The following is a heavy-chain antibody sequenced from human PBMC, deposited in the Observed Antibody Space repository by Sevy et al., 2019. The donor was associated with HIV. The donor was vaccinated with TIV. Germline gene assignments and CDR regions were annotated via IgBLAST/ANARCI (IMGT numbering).Heavy chain of an antibody. V-gene: IGHV3-11*01. Sequence: GGSLRLSCAASGFTFSDYYMSWIRQAPGKGLEWVSHISSSGSTIYYADSVKGRFTISRDNAKNSLYLQMNSLRAEDTAVYYCARVTITMIVVVRRVDYWGQGTLVTVSS. CDR3: ARVTITMIVVVRRVDY. CDR2: ISSSGSTI. D-gene: IGHD3-22*01. CDR1: GFTFSDYY. J-gene: IGHJ4*02.